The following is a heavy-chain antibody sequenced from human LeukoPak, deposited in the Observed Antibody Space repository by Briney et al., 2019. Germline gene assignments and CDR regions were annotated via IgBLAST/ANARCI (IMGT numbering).Heavy chain of an antibody. J-gene: IGHJ4*02. D-gene: IGHD1-26*01. V-gene: IGHV1-18*01. CDR2: ISAYNGNT. Sequence: ASLKVSCTASGYTFTSYGISWVRQAPGQGLEWMGWISAYNGNTNYAQKLQGRVTMTITTSTSTAYMELRSLRSDAAAVYYCARVRDLRWELSLFDYWGQGTLVTVSS. CDR1: GYTFTSYG. CDR3: ARVRDLRWELSLFDY.